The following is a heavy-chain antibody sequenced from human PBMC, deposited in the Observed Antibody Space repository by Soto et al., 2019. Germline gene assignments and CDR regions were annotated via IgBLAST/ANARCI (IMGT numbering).Heavy chain of an antibody. V-gene: IGHV1-18*01. D-gene: IGHD3-16*01. Sequence: PSGKVSCKASGYRFTSYGIGWVRQAPEQGLEWMGWINAYNGNTNYAQNLQGRVTLTTDTSTSTAYMELRSLRSNDTAVYYCAMVDVYVTPSPQDVWGQGTTVTVSS. J-gene: IGHJ6*02. CDR2: INAYNGNT. CDR1: GYRFTSYG. CDR3: AMVDVYVTPSPQDV.